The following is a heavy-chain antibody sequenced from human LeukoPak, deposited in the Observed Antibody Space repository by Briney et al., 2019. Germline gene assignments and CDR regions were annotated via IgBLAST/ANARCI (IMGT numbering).Heavy chain of an antibody. J-gene: IGHJ6*02. CDR3: ARDLHHYDILTGYYRRNYYYYGMDV. D-gene: IGHD3-9*01. V-gene: IGHV1-2*02. Sequence: ASVKVSCKASGYTFTGYYMHWVRQAPGQGLEWMGWINPNSGGTNYAQKFQGRVTMTRDTSISTAYMELSRLRSDDTAVYYCARDLHHYDILTGYYRRNYYYYGMDVWGQGTTVTVSS. CDR1: GYTFTGYY. CDR2: INPNSGGT.